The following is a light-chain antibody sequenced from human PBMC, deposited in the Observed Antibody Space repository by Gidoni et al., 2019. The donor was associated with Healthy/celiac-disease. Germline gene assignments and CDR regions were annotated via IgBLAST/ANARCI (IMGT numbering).Light chain of an antibody. V-gene: IGLV6-57*03. Sequence: NFMLTQPHSVSESPGKTVTISCTRSSGSIASNYVQWYQQRPCSAPTTVIYEDNQRPSGVSDRFSGSIDSSSNSASLTISGLKTEDEADYYCQSYDSSNFWVFGGGTKLTVL. CDR2: EDN. CDR1: SGSIASNY. J-gene: IGLJ3*02. CDR3: QSYDSSNFWV.